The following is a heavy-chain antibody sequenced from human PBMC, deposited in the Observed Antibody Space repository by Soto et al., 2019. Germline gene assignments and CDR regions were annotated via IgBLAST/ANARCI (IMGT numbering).Heavy chain of an antibody. J-gene: IGHJ5*02. CDR2: ISSSGSTI. D-gene: IGHD6-6*01. CDR1: GFTFSDYY. Sequence: QVQLVESGGGLVKPGGSLRLSCAASGFTFSDYYMSWIRQAPGKGLEWVSYISSSGSTIYYADSVKGRFTISRDNAKNSLYLQRNSLRAEDTAVYYCARDPRAISGEQLAGRWFDPWGQGTLVTVSS. V-gene: IGHV3-11*01. CDR3: ARDPRAISGEQLAGRWFDP.